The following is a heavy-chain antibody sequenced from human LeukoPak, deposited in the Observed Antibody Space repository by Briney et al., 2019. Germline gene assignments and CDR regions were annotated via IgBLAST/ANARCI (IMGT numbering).Heavy chain of an antibody. J-gene: IGHJ4*02. Sequence: SETLSLTCAVYGGSFSGYYWSWIRQPPGKGLEWIGEINHSGSTDYNPSLKSRVTMSVDTSKNQFSLKLSSVTAADTAVYYCARDWGSYRPYYFDYWGQGTLVTVSS. D-gene: IGHD1-26*01. V-gene: IGHV4-34*01. CDR2: INHSGST. CDR1: GGSFSGYY. CDR3: ARDWGSYRPYYFDY.